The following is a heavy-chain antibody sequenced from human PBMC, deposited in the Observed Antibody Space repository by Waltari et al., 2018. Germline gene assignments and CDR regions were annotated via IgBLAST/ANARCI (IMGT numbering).Heavy chain of an antibody. CDR3: AASGYSSGWDFDY. D-gene: IGHD6-19*01. CDR2: IYSGGST. Sequence: EVQLVETGGGLIQPGGALRLSCAASGFTVRRNYMTWVRQAPGKGLEWVSIIYSGGSTYYADSVKGRFTNSRDNSKNMLYLQMNSLRAEDMAVYYCAASGYSSGWDFDYWGQGTLVTVSS. J-gene: IGHJ4*02. CDR1: GFTVRRNY. V-gene: IGHV3-53*02.